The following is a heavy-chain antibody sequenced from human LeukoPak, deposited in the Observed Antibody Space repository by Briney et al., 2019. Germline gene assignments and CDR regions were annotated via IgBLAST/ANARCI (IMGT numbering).Heavy chain of an antibody. CDR1: GFTFSSYA. D-gene: IGHD5-18*01. J-gene: IGHJ4*02. Sequence: GGSLRLSCAASGFTFSSYAMSWVRQAPGKGLEWVGRIKSKTDGGTTDYAAPVKGRFTISRDDSKNTLYLQMNSLKTEDTAVYYCTTYTAMVLYYFDYWGQGTLVTVSS. CDR3: TTYTAMVLYYFDY. V-gene: IGHV3-15*01. CDR2: IKSKTDGGTT.